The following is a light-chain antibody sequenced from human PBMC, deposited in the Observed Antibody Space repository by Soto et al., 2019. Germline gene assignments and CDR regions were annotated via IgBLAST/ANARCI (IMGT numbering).Light chain of an antibody. Sequence: QSALTQPASVSGSPGQSITISCTGTSTDVGGFDLVSWYQQHPGRAPKLMIYDVTQRPSAVSNRFSGSKSGNTDSLTISVLQAEDEADYYCCSFVTTTTYVFGTGTKVTVL. J-gene: IGLJ1*01. V-gene: IGLV2-23*02. CDR3: CSFVTTTTYV. CDR1: STDVGGFDL. CDR2: DVT.